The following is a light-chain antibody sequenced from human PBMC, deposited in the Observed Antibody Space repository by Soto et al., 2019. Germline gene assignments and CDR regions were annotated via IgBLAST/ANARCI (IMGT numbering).Light chain of an antibody. V-gene: IGKV3-20*01. CDR3: QQFVSSPLT. Sequence: EIVLTQSPGTLSLSPGERATLSCRASQNISSSSLAWYRQKPGQPPRLLIYGVSSRATGIPDRFSGSGSAADFTLTISRLEPEDFAVYYCQQFVSSPLTFGQGTKVEI. CDR2: GVS. J-gene: IGKJ1*01. CDR1: QNISSSS.